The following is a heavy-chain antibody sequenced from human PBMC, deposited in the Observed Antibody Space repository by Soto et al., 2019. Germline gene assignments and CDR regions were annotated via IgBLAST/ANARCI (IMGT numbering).Heavy chain of an antibody. CDR2: LDPEDGET. CDR3: ATAGTGNKLRRRRYYYYYMDV. V-gene: IGHV1-24*01. J-gene: IGHJ6*03. Sequence: QVQLVQSGAEVKKPGASVKVSCKVSGYTLTELSMHLVRQAPGKGRAWMGGLDPEDGETIYAQKFQGRVTMTEDTSTDTAYMELSSLRSEDTAVYYCATAGTGNKLRRRRYYYYYMDVWGKGTTVTVSS. CDR1: GYTLTELS. D-gene: IGHD1-7*01.